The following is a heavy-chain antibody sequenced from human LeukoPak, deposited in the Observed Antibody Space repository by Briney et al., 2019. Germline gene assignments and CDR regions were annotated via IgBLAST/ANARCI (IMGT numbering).Heavy chain of an antibody. CDR1: GFTFSSYA. D-gene: IGHD3-16*01. J-gene: IGHJ4*02. Sequence: SCAASGFTFSSYAISRVRQAPGQGLEWMGGIIPIFGTANYAQKFQGRVTITADESTSTAYMELSSLRSEDTAVYYCARGVTLGDYYFDYWGQGTLVTVSS. V-gene: IGHV1-69*01. CDR2: IIPIFGTA. CDR3: ARGVTLGDYYFDY.